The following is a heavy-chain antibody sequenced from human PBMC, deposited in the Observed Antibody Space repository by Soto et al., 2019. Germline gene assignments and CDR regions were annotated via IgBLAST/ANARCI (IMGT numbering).Heavy chain of an antibody. V-gene: IGHV4-39*01. D-gene: IGHD6-19*01. CDR3: ARHAGAVAGTDYFDY. Sequence: QLQLQESGPGLVKPSETLSLTCTVSGGSISSSSYYWGWIRQPPGKGLEWIGSIYYSGSTYYNPSLKSRVTISVDTSKNQFSLKLSSVTAADTAVYYCARHAGAVAGTDYFDYWGQGTLVTVSS. J-gene: IGHJ4*02. CDR1: GGSISSSSYY. CDR2: IYYSGST.